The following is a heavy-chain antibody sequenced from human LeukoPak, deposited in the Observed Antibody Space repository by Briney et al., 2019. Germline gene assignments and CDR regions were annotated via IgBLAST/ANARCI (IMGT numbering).Heavy chain of an antibody. CDR1: GFTFSSYA. J-gene: IGHJ5*02. D-gene: IGHD1-26*01. CDR2: ISGSGSST. V-gene: IGHV3-23*01. Sequence: GVSLRLSCAASGFTFSSYAMSWVRQAPGKGLEWVSAISGSGSSTYYADSVKGRFTISRDNSKNTLYLQMNSLRAEDTAVYYCAKDRVGSYVLNWFDPWGQGTLVTVSS. CDR3: AKDRVGSYVLNWFDP.